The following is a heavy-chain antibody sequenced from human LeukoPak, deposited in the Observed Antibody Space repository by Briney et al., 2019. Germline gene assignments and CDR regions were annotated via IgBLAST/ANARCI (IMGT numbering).Heavy chain of an antibody. CDR3: AKDEYCGGDSCYSLPNNWFDP. CDR2: ISGTGDIT. CDR1: GFTFSSYG. D-gene: IGHD2-15*01. J-gene: IGHJ5*02. Sequence: PGGSLRLSCAASGFTFSSYGMSWVRQAPGKGLEWVSTISGTGDITYYADSVKGGFTISRDNSKNTLSLQMNSLRAEDTAVYYCAKDEYCGGDSCYSLPNNWFDPWGQGTLVTVSS. V-gene: IGHV3-23*01.